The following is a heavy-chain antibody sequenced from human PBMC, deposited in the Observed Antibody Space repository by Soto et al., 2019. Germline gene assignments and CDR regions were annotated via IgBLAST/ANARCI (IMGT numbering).Heavy chain of an antibody. J-gene: IGHJ4*02. Sequence: GGSLRLSCAASGFTVSSNYMSWVRQAPGKGLEWVSVIYSGGSTYYADSGKGRFTISRDNSKNTLYLQMNSLRAEGTAVYYCARDSPYGSGSYYDYWGQGTLVTVSS. V-gene: IGHV3-53*01. D-gene: IGHD3-10*01. CDR2: IYSGGST. CDR3: ARDSPYGSGSYYDY. CDR1: GFTVSSNY.